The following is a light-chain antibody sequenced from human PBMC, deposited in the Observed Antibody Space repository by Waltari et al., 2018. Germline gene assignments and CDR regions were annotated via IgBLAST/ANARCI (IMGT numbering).Light chain of an antibody. CDR2: DDG. CDR3: QVWDSGSDHYV. J-gene: IGLJ1*01. V-gene: IGLV3-21*02. CDR1: NIGSKN. Sequence: SYVLTQPPSVSVAPGQTARISCDGNNIGSKNVHWYQQKPGQAPVLVVYDDGDRPSGIPERFAGSNPGNTATLTISRVDAGDEADYYCQVWDSGSDHYVFGTVTKVTVL.